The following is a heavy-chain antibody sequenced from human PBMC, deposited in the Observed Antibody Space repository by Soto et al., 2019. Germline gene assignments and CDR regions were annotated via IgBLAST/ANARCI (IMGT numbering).Heavy chain of an antibody. Sequence: QVQLVESGGGVVQPGRSLRLSCAASGFTFSSYGMHWVRQAPGKGLEWVAVISYDGSNKYYADSVKGRFTISRDNSKNTLYLQMNSLRAEDTAVYYCATDFSGSGDYWGQGTLVTVSS. CDR2: ISYDGSNK. CDR1: GFTFSSYG. D-gene: IGHD3-10*01. CDR3: ATDFSGSGDY. J-gene: IGHJ4*02. V-gene: IGHV3-30*03.